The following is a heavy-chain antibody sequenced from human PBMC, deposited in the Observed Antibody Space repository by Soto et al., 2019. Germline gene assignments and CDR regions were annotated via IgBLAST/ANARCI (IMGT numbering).Heavy chain of an antibody. CDR2: INSDGSST. Sequence: GGSLRLSCAASGFTFSSYWMHWVRQAPGKGLVWVSRINSDGSSTSYADSVKGRFTISRDNAKNTLYLQMNSLRAEDTAVYYCAASVAGTRGRFWGQGTLVTVSS. CDR3: AASVAGTRGRF. J-gene: IGHJ4*02. D-gene: IGHD6-19*01. V-gene: IGHV3-74*01. CDR1: GFTFSSYW.